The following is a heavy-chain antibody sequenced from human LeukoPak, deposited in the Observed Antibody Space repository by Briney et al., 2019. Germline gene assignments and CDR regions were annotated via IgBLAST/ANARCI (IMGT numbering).Heavy chain of an antibody. CDR3: ARVSLGGPRRSFDY. V-gene: IGHV4-59*01. Sequence: SETLSLTCTVSGGSISSYYWSWIRQPPGKGLEWIGYIYYSGSTNYNPSLKSRVTISVDTSKNQFSLKLISVTAADTAVYYWARVSLGGPRRSFDYWGQGSLVTVSS. CDR2: IYYSGST. D-gene: IGHD3-16*01. J-gene: IGHJ4*02. CDR1: GGSISSYY.